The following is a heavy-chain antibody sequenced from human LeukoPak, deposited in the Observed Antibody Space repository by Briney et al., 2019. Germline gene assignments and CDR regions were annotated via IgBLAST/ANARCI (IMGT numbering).Heavy chain of an antibody. Sequence: ASVKVSCKASGYTFTSYAMNWVRQAPGQGLEWMGWINTNTGNPTYAQGFTGRSVFSLDTSVSTAYLQISSLKAEDTAVYYCARDRWDTWIQLWFNWFDPWGQGTLVTVSS. CDR2: INTNTGNP. D-gene: IGHD5-18*01. V-gene: IGHV7-4-1*02. J-gene: IGHJ5*02. CDR1: GYTFTSYA. CDR3: ARDRWDTWIQLWFNWFDP.